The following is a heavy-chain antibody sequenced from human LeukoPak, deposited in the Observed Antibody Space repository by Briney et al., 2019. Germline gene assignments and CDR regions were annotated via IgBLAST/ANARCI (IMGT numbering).Heavy chain of an antibody. V-gene: IGHV3-30*02. Sequence: GGSLRLSCAASGFTFSSYGMHWVRQARGKGLEWVAFMRYDGSNKYYADSVKGRFTISRDNSKNTLYLQMNSLRAEDTAVYYCAKDKARGSQVGPRITAPGTFDYWGQGTLVTVSS. CDR3: AKDKARGSQVGPRITAPGTFDY. J-gene: IGHJ4*02. D-gene: IGHD6-13*01. CDR2: MRYDGSNK. CDR1: GFTFSSYG.